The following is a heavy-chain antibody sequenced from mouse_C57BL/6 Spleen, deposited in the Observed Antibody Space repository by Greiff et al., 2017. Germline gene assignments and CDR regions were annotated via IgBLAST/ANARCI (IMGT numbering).Heavy chain of an antibody. CDR3: AREVTGWYCDV. CDR1: GYTFTSYW. D-gene: IGHD4-1*01. Sequence: VQRVESGAELAKPGASVKLSCKASGYTFTSYWLHWVKQRPGPGLEWIGYLNPSSGYTTYNQKFKAKATLTADKSSSTAYVQLSSLTYEDAAVYYCAREVTGWYCDVWGTGTTVTVSS. V-gene: IGHV1-7*01. CDR2: LNPSSGYT. J-gene: IGHJ1*03.